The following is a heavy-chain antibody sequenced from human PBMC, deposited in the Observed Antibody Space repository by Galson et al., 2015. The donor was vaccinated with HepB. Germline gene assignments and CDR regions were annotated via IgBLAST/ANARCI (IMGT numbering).Heavy chain of an antibody. CDR3: ARGGYRSGGSCYFPYYYYYGMDV. CDR2: IGTAGDT. CDR1: GFTFSSYD. D-gene: IGHD2-15*01. J-gene: IGHJ6*02. Sequence: SLRLSCAASGFTFSSYDMHWVRQATGKGLEWVSAIGTAGDTYYPGSVKGRFTISRENAKNSLYLQMNSLRAGDTAVYYCARGGYRSGGSCYFPYYYYYGMDVWGQGTTVTVSS. V-gene: IGHV3-13*01.